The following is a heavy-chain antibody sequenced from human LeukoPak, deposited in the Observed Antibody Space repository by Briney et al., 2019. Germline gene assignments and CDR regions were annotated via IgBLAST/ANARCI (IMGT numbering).Heavy chain of an antibody. CDR1: GGSISSSSYY. Sequence: PSETLSLTCTVSGGSISSSSYYWGWIRQPPGKGLEWNGSIYYSGSTYYNPSLKSRVTISVDTSKNQFSLKLSSVTAADTAVYYCARQSGYLDWGQGTLVTVSS. D-gene: IGHD1-1*01. V-gene: IGHV4-39*01. CDR3: ARQSGYLD. J-gene: IGHJ4*02. CDR2: IYYSGST.